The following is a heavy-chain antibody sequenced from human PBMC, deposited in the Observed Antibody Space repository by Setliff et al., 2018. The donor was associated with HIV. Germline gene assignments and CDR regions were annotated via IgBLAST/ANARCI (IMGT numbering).Heavy chain of an antibody. Sequence: SETLSLTCTVSGGSISSYYWSWIRQPPGKGLEWIGYISYSGSTNYNPSLKSRVTISVDTSKNQFSLNLRSVTAADTAVYYCARGLGMVEATTPFDYWGQGTLVTVS. J-gene: IGHJ4*02. CDR2: ISYSGST. D-gene: IGHD1-26*01. CDR1: GGSISSYY. V-gene: IGHV4-59*12. CDR3: ARGLGMVEATTPFDY.